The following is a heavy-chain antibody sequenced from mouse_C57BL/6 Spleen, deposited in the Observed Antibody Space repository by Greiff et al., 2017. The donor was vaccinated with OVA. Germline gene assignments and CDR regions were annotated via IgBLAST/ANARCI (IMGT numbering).Heavy chain of an antibody. Sequence: EVKLVESGPELVKPGASVKIPCKASGYTFTDYNMDWVKQSHGKSLEWIGDINPNNGGTIYNQKFKGKATLTVDKSSSTAYMQLSSLTSEDSAVYYCARNGAQATWFAYWGQGTLVTVSA. J-gene: IGHJ3*01. CDR3: ARNGAQATWFAY. V-gene: IGHV1-18*01. CDR1: GYTFTDYN. D-gene: IGHD3-2*02. CDR2: INPNNGGT.